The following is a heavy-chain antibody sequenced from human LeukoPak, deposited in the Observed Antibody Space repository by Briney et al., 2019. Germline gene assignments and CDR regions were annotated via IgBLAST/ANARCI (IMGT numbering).Heavy chain of an antibody. CDR2: IKHDGSER. J-gene: IGHJ3*02. CDR3: AREDYDLLTGYHGDAFDS. CDR1: GFTFSTYW. Sequence: GGSLRLSCAASGFTFSTYWMSWVRQAPGKGLEWVANIKHDGSERDYVDSVKGRFTISRDNAKNSLSLHINSLRAEDTAVYYCAREDYDLLTGYHGDAFDSWGQGRMVTVSS. V-gene: IGHV3-7*01. D-gene: IGHD3/OR15-3a*01.